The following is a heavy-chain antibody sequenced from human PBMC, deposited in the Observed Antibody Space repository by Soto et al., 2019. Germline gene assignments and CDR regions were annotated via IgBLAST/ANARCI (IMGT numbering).Heavy chain of an antibody. CDR1: GFTFSSYG. CDR3: AKDRMVHPEYYFDY. D-gene: IGHD2-8*01. CDR2: ISYDGSNK. J-gene: IGHJ4*02. Sequence: QVQLVESGGGVVQPGRSLRLSCAASGFTFSSYGMHWVRQAPGKGLEWVAVISYDGSNKYYADSVKGRFTISRDNSKNTLYLQMNSLRAEDTAVYYCAKDRMVHPEYYFDYWGQGTLVTVSS. V-gene: IGHV3-30*18.